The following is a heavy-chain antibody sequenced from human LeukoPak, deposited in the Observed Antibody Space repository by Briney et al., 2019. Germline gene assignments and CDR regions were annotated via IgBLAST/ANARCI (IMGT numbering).Heavy chain of an antibody. CDR3: ARMDYDSSGYYFDY. V-gene: IGHV2-70*04. J-gene: IGHJ4*02. Sequence: SGPALVKPTQTLTLTCTFSGFSLTTSGMRVSWIRQPPGKALEWLARIDWDDDKFYSTSLKTRLTISKDTSKNQVVLTMTNMDPVDTATYYCARMDYDSSGYYFDYWGQGTLVTVSS. CDR1: GFSLTTSGMR. D-gene: IGHD3-22*01. CDR2: IDWDDDK.